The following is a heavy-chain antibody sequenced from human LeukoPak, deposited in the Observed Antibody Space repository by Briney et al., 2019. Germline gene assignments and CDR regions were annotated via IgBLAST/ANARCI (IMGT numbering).Heavy chain of an antibody. CDR2: INHSRST. CDR3: ARGRGYSSSWYFY. J-gene: IGHJ4*02. Sequence: PSETLSLTCAVYGGSFSGYYWSWIRQPPGKGLEWIGEINHSRSTNYNPSLKSRVTISVDTSKNQFSLKLSSVTAADTAVYYCARGRGYSSSWYFYWGQGTLVTVSS. V-gene: IGHV4-34*01. D-gene: IGHD6-13*01. CDR1: GGSFSGYY.